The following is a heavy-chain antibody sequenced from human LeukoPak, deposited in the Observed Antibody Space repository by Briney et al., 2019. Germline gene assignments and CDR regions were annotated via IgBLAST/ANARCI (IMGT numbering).Heavy chain of an antibody. CDR3: ARADIVVVPAAIPNYYYYYMDV. D-gene: IGHD2-2*02. CDR2: IIPIFGTA. CDR1: GGTFSSYA. V-gene: IGHV1-69*05. J-gene: IGHJ6*03. Sequence: PRASVKVSCKASGGTFSSYAISWVRQAPGQGLEWMGGIIPIFGTANYAQKFQGRVTITTDESTSTAYMELSSLRSEDTAVYYCARADIVVVPAAIPNYYYYYMDVWGKGTTVTVSS.